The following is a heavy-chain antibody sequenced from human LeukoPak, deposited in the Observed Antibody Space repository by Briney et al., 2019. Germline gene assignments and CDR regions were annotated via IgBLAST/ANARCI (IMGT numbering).Heavy chain of an antibody. J-gene: IGHJ4*02. CDR1: GFTFSSYW. CDR3: ASLRSGSYYPFDY. CDR2: IKQDGSEK. Sequence: GGSLRLSCAASGFTFSSYWMSWVRQAPGKGLEWVANIKQDGSEKYYVDSVKGRFTISRDNAKNSLYLQMNSLRAEDTAVYYCASLRSGSYYPFDYWGQGTLVTVSS. V-gene: IGHV3-7*01. D-gene: IGHD1-26*01.